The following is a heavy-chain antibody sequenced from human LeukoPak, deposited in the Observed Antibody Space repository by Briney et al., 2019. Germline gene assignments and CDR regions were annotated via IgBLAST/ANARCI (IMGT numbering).Heavy chain of an antibody. CDR1: GFTFSSYE. CDR3: AGALRYFDWLLSFDY. Sequence: PGGSLRLPCAASGFTFSSYEMNWVRQAPGKGLEWVSYISSSGSTIYYADSVKGRFTISRDNAKNSLYLQMNSLRAEDTAVYYCAGALRYFDWLLSFDYWGQGTLVTVSS. V-gene: IGHV3-48*03. J-gene: IGHJ4*02. D-gene: IGHD3-9*01. CDR2: ISSSGSTI.